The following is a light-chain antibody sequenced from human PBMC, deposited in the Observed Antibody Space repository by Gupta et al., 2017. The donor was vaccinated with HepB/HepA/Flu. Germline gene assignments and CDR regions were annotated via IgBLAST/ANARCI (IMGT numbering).Light chain of an antibody. V-gene: IGKV1-6*01. Sequence: AIQMTQSPSSLSASAGDRVTITCRASQDIRNELSWYQQTPGRAPKILISAASSLQTGVPSRFSGSGSGTDFTLTISSLQPEDIATYYCRQELSYPLTFGGGTKVEI. J-gene: IGKJ4*01. CDR3: RQELSYPLT. CDR2: AAS. CDR1: QDIRNE.